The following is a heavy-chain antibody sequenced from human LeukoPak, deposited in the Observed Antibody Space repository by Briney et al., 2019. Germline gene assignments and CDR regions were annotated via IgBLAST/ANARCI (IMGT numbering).Heavy chain of an antibody. CDR2: IIPIFGTA. CDR1: GGTFSSYA. Sequence: SVNVSCKASGGTFSSYAISWVRQAPGQGLEWMGGIIPIFGTANYAQKFQGRVTITADESTSTAYMELSSLRSEDTAVYYCARDRIGGSYYYYYGMDVWGQGTTVTVSS. CDR3: ARDRIGGSYYYYYGMDV. D-gene: IGHD2-15*01. V-gene: IGHV1-69*01. J-gene: IGHJ6*02.